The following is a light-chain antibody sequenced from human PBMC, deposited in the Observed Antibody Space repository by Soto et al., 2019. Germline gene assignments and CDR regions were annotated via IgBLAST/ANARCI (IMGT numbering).Light chain of an antibody. V-gene: IGKV1-5*01. CDR2: DAS. Sequence: DIHITYSSSTLSASFVDRVTITCRASQTISTWLAWYQHKPGKAPNLLIYDASTLMSGVPSRFSGSGSGTEFTLTISSLQPGDFATYYCQQSETYPLTFGQGTRLEIK. J-gene: IGKJ5*01. CDR3: QQSETYPLT. CDR1: QTISTW.